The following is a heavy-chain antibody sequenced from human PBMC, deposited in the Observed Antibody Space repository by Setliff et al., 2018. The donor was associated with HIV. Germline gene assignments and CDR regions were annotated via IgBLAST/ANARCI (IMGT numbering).Heavy chain of an antibody. CDR1: GFTFRSYE. D-gene: IGHD5-18*01. CDR3: AKGGYGGAYYVAGY. V-gene: IGHV3-48*03. Sequence: PGGSLRLSCAASGFTFRSYEMNWVRQAPGKGLEWVSYISRSGKTYYADFVKGRFTIARDDSKNTVSLQMTNLGTGDTAMYYCAKGGYGGAYYVAGYWGQGTLVTVSS. CDR2: ISRSGKT. J-gene: IGHJ4*02.